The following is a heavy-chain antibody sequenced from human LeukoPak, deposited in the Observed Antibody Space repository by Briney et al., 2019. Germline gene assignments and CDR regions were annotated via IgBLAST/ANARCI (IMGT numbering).Heavy chain of an antibody. CDR1: GFTFSSYS. V-gene: IGHV3-48*04. J-gene: IGHJ5*02. Sequence: TGGSLRLSCAASGFTFSSYSMNWVRQAPGKGLEWVSYISSSGSTIYYADSVKGRFTISRDSAKNSLYLQMNSLRAEDTAVYYCARVGYCSGSGCEGRDWFDPWGQGILVTVSS. D-gene: IGHD2-15*01. CDR2: ISSSGSTI. CDR3: ARVGYCSGSGCEGRDWFDP.